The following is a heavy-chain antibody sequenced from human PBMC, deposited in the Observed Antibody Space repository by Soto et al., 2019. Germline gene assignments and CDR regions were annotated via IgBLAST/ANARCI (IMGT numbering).Heavy chain of an antibody. V-gene: IGHV1-3*01. CDR1: GYTFTSYA. J-gene: IGHJ4*02. Sequence: ASVKVSCKASGYTFTSYAMHLVRQAPGQRLEWMGWINAGNGNTKYSQKFQGRVTITRDTSASTAYMELSSLRSEDTAVYYCARVLGVVFGSGSYYSLTPFDYGGQGTLVTVSS. CDR3: ARVLGVVFGSGSYYSLTPFDY. CDR2: INAGNGNT. D-gene: IGHD3-10*01.